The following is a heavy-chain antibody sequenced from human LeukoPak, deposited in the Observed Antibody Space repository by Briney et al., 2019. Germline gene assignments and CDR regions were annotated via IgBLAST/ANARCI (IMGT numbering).Heavy chain of an antibody. Sequence: GGSLRLSCVASGLTFSGHWMHWVRQVPGKGLMAVSRITPDGNAAAYADSVKGRFTISRDNAKNTFYLEMNSLTAEDTALYHCTRSGYSNGYDYWGQGTLVTVSS. V-gene: IGHV3-74*03. J-gene: IGHJ4*02. CDR1: GLTFSGHW. CDR2: ITPDGNAA. D-gene: IGHD2-15*01. CDR3: TRSGYSNGYDY.